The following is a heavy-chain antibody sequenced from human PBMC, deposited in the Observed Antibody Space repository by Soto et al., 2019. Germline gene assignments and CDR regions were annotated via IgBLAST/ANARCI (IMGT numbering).Heavy chain of an antibody. Sequence: PSETLSLTCAVYGGSFSGYYWSWIRQPPGKGLEWIGEINHSGSTNYNPSLKSRVTISVDTSKNQFSLKLSSVTAADTAVYYCARGRGSTSGYYYYYYGMDVWSQGTTVTVS. CDR3: ARGRGSTSGYYYYYYGMDV. V-gene: IGHV4-34*01. CDR1: GGSFSGYY. J-gene: IGHJ6*02. D-gene: IGHD2-2*01. CDR2: INHSGST.